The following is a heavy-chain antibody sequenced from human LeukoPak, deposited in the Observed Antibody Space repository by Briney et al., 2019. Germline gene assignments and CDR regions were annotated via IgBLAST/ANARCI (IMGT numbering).Heavy chain of an antibody. CDR3: ARYCSSTSCYAGPYDAFDI. CDR1: VGSISSTSYY. J-gene: IGHJ3*02. V-gene: IGHV4-39*01. D-gene: IGHD2-2*01. Sequence: PSETLSLTCTVSVGSISSTSYYWGWIRQPPGKGLEWIGSIYYSGSTSYNPPLKSRVTISVDTSKNQFSLKLSSVTAADTAVYYCARYCSSTSCYAGPYDAFDIWGQGTMVTVSS. CDR2: IYYSGST.